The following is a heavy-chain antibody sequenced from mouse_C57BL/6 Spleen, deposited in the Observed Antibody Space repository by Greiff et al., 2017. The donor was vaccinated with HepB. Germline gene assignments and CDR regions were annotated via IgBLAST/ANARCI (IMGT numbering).Heavy chain of an antibody. CDR1: GFTFSDYY. Sequence: EVKLVESEGGLVQPGSSMKLSCTASGFTFSDYYMAWVRQVPEKGLEWVANINYDGSSTYYLDSLKSRFIISRDNAKNILYLQMSSLKSEDTATYYCARDYGNTGGFDYWGQGTTLTVSS. CDR3: ARDYGNTGGFDY. CDR2: INYDGSST. J-gene: IGHJ2*01. V-gene: IGHV5-16*01. D-gene: IGHD2-1*01.